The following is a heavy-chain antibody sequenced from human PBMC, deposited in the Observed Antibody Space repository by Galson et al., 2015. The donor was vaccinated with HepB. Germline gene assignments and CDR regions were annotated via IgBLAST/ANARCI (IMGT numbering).Heavy chain of an antibody. CDR2: INPSGGST. V-gene: IGHV1-46*03. CDR3: ARVSGSSSWYFDAFDI. Sequence: SVKVSCKASGYTFTSYYMHRVRQAPGQGLEWMGIINPSGGSTSYAQKFQGRVTMTRDTSTSTVYMELSSLRSEDTAVYYCARVSGSSSWYFDAFDIWGQGTMVTVSS. D-gene: IGHD6-13*01. J-gene: IGHJ3*02. CDR1: GYTFTSYY.